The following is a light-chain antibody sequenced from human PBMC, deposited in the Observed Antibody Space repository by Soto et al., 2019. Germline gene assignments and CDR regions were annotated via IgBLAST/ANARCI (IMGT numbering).Light chain of an antibody. CDR2: EVS. J-gene: IGLJ3*02. CDR3: SSYTSGSAWV. V-gene: IGLV2-14*01. CDR1: GSDVGGYDY. Sequence: QSALTQPASVSGSPGQSITISCTGTGSDVGGYDYVSWYQQHPGKTPKLIIYEVSNRPSGISNRFSGSKSAYTASLTISGLQTEDEADYYCSSYTSGSAWVFGGGTKLTVL.